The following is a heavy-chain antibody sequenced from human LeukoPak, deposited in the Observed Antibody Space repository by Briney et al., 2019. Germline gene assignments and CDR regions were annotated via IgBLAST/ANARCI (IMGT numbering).Heavy chain of an antibody. CDR2: ISAYNGNT. J-gene: IGHJ6*03. CDR1: GYTFTSYA. V-gene: IGHV1-18*01. Sequence: ASVKVSCTASGYTFTSYAMNWVRQAPGQGLEWVGWISAYNGNTNYAQKLQGRVTMTTDTSTSTAYMELRSLRSDDTAVYYCATRVPQSYYYYYMDVWGKGTTVTVSS. CDR3: ATRVPQSYYYYYMDV.